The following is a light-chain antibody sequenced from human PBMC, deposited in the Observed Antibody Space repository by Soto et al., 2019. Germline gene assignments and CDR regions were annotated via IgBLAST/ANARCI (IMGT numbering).Light chain of an antibody. J-gene: IGLJ1*01. V-gene: IGLV2-14*01. CDR2: DVS. CDR3: SSYTSSSTLV. Sequence: QSVLTQPASVSGSPGQSITISCTGTSSDVGGYNYVSWYQQHPGKAPNLMIYDVSNRPSGVSNRFSGSKSGNTASLTISGLQAEDEADYYCSSYTSSSTLVFGTG. CDR1: SSDVGGYNY.